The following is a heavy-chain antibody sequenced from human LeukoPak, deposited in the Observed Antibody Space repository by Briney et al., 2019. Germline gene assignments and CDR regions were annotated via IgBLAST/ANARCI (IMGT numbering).Heavy chain of an antibody. J-gene: IGHJ4*02. CDR1: GYTFTSSD. CDR3: ARDPPRVTMVRGVNRGGY. D-gene: IGHD3-10*01. Sequence: ASVKVSCKASGYTFTSSDINWVRQAAGQGLEWMGWINPNSGGTNYAQKFQGRVTMTRDTSISTAYMELSRLRSDDTAVYYCARDPPRVTMVRGVNRGGYWGQGTLVTVSS. V-gene: IGHV1-2*02. CDR2: INPNSGGT.